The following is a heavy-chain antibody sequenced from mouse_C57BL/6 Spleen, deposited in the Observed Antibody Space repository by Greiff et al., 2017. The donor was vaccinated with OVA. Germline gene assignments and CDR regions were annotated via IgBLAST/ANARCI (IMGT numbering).Heavy chain of an antibody. CDR3: ARNWAERYFDV. J-gene: IGHJ1*03. D-gene: IGHD4-1*01. Sequence: VQLQQSGAELARPGASVKMSCKASGYTFTSYTMHWVKQRPGQGLEWIGYINPSSGYTKYNQKFKDKATLTADKSSSTAYMQLSSLTSDDSAVYYCARNWAERYFDVWGTGTTVTVSS. CDR1: GYTFTSYT. V-gene: IGHV1-4*01. CDR2: INPSSGYT.